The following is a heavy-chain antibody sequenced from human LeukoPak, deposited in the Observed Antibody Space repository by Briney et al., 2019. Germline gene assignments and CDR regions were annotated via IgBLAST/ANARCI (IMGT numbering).Heavy chain of an antibody. CDR1: GGSFSGYY. CDR3: ARAGNGGHDY. J-gene: IGHJ4*02. CDR2: TNHSGST. V-gene: IGHV4-34*01. Sequence: SETLSLTCAVYGGSFSGYYWSWIRQPPGKGLEWIGETNHSGSTNYNPSLKSRVTISVDTSKNQFSLKLSSVTAADTAVYYCARAGNGGHDYWGQGTLVTVSS. D-gene: IGHD1-14*01.